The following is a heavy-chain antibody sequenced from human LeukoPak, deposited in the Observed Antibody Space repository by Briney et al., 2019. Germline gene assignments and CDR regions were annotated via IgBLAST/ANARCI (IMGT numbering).Heavy chain of an antibody. CDR1: EFTFSSYG. CDR3: AKDLNDYGGTAFDY. Sequence: ARGSLRLSCAASEFTFSSYGMHWVRQAPGKGLEWVAFIRYDGSNKYYADSVKGRFTISRDNSKNTLYLQMDSLRAEDTAVYYCAKDLNDYGGTAFDYWGQGTLVTVSS. CDR2: IRYDGSNK. D-gene: IGHD4-23*01. J-gene: IGHJ4*02. V-gene: IGHV3-30*02.